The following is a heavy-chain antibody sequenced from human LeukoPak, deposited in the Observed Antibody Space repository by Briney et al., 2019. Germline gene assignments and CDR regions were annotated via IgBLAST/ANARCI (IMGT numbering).Heavy chain of an antibody. J-gene: IGHJ3*02. CDR2: IIPIFGTA. Sequence: SVKVSCKASGGTFSSYAISWVRQAPGQGLEWMGGIIPIFGTANYAQKFQGRVTITADESTSTAYMELSSLRSEDTAVYYCARGGTAMDHAFDIWGQGTMVTVSS. CDR1: GGTFSSYA. D-gene: IGHD5-18*01. V-gene: IGHV1-69*13. CDR3: ARGGTAMDHAFDI.